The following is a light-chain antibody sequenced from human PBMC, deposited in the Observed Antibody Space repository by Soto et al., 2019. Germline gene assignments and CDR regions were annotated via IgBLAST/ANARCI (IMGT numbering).Light chain of an antibody. CDR1: QSVSTN. Sequence: EIVVTQSPATLSVSPGERATLSCRASQSVSTNLAWYQQKPGQAPRLLIYGPSTRASGVPARFSGSGSGRELTLTISSLQSEDSAVYYCHQYNDWPPAFGQGTKVEIK. CDR3: HQYNDWPPA. J-gene: IGKJ1*01. CDR2: GPS. V-gene: IGKV3-15*01.